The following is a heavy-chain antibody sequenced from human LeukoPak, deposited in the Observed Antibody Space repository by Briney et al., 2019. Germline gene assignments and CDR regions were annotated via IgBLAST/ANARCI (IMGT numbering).Heavy chain of an antibody. CDR3: ARHMVPTNTFLFYGLDV. D-gene: IGHD2-21*01. CDR1: GFSFEDYG. V-gene: IGHV3-9*01. Sequence: PGRSLRLSCAVTGFSFEDYGLHWVRQPPGKGLEWVSSINYNGGNTEYADSVKGRFTISRDKAKNSLFLQLNSLRPEDSALYYCARHMVPTNTFLFYGLDVWGQGPTATVSS. J-gene: IGHJ6*02. CDR2: INYNGGNT.